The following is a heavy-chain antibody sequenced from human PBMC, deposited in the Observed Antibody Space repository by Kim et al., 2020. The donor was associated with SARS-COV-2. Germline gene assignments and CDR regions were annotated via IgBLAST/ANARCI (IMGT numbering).Heavy chain of an antibody. V-gene: IGHV4-59*01. J-gene: IGHJ4*02. D-gene: IGHD3-22*01. Sequence: KSRVTISVDTSKNQFSLKLSSVTAADTAVYYCARVNYDSSGYYYVPFFDYWGQGTLVTVSS. CDR3: ARVNYDSSGYYYVPFFDY.